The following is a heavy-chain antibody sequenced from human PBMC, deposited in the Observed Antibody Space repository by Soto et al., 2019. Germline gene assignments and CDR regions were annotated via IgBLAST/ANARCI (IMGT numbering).Heavy chain of an antibody. V-gene: IGHV3-23*01. Sequence: GGSLRLSCAASGFTFSSYAMSWVRQAPGKGLEWVSAISGSGGSTYYADSVKGRFTISRDNSKNTLYLQMNSLRAEDTAVYYCAKSGFPGNPRWATQARLDYWGQGTLVTVSS. J-gene: IGHJ4*02. CDR2: ISGSGGST. CDR1: GFTFSSYA. CDR3: AKSGFPGNPRWATQARLDY.